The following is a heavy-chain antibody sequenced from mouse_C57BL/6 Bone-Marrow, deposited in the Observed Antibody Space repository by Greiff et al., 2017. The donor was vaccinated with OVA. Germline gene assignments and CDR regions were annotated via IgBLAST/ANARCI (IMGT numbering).Heavy chain of an antibody. V-gene: IGHV7-1*01. CDR2: SRNKANDYTT. CDR3: ESDSNWEWSYWYFDV. Sequence: EVKVVESGGGLVQSGRSLRLSCATSGFTFSDFYMEWVRQAPGKGLEWIASSRNKANDYTTESSASVKGRFLVLRHKSQSIRYLQMNALRAEDTAIYDCESDSNWEWSYWYFDVWGTGTTVTVSS. CDR1: GFTFSDFY. D-gene: IGHD4-1*01. J-gene: IGHJ1*03.